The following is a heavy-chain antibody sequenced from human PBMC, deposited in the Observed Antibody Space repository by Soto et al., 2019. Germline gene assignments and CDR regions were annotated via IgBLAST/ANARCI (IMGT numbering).Heavy chain of an antibody. CDR3: TRLHFIVEPGINY. V-gene: IGHV3-73*01. Sequence: FLRLSCAASGLSFSDSGIHWVRQASGKGLEWVGRIRTKSNHYATAYAASVKGRFTISRDDSRNTAYLQMNSLETEDTAVYYCTRLHFIVEPGINYWGQGTLVTAPQ. J-gene: IGHJ4*02. CDR2: IRTKSNHYAT. CDR1: GLSFSDSG. D-gene: IGHD6-13*01.